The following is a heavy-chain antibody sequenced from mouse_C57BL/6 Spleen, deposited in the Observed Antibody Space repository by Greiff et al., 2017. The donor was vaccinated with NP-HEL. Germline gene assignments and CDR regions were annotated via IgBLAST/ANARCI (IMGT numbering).Heavy chain of an antibody. Sequence: QVQLQQSGAELVRPGTSVKMSCKASGYTFTNYWIGWAKQRPGHGLEWIGDIYPGGGYTNYNEKFKGKATLTADKSSSTAYMQFSSLTSEDSAIYYCARGYGGYSCYFDVWGTGTTVTVSS. CDR3: ARGYGGYSCYFDV. D-gene: IGHD2-3*01. CDR1: GYTFTNYW. V-gene: IGHV1-63*01. J-gene: IGHJ1*03. CDR2: IYPGGGYT.